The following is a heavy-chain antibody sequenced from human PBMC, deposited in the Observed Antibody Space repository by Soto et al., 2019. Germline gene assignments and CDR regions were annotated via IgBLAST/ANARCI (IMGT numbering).Heavy chain of an antibody. D-gene: IGHD3-10*01. CDR3: ARSYGSGSSRYYYYGMDV. Sequence: SVKVSCKASGGTFSSYAISWVRQAPGQGLEWMGGIIPTFGTANYAQKFQGRVTITADESTSTAYMELSSLRSEDTAVYYCARSYGSGSSRYYYYGMDVWGQGTTVTVSS. CDR1: GGTFSSYA. V-gene: IGHV1-69*13. CDR2: IIPTFGTA. J-gene: IGHJ6*02.